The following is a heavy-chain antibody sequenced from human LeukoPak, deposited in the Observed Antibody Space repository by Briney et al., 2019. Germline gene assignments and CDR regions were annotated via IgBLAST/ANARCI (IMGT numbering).Heavy chain of an antibody. D-gene: IGHD2-15*01. CDR3: AKFDVVVVAATPDY. CDR1: GRTFSSYS. CDR2: ISGSGGST. Sequence: GGSLRLSCAASGRTFSSYSMSWVRQAPGEGLEWVSAISGSGGSTYYADSVKGRFTISRDNSKYTLYLQMNSLRAGDSAVDYCAKFDVVVVAATPDYWGQGTLVTVSS. J-gene: IGHJ4*02. V-gene: IGHV3-23*01.